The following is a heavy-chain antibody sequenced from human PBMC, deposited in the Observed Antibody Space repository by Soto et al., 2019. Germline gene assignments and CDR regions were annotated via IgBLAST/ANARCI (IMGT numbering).Heavy chain of an antibody. D-gene: IGHD3-10*01. J-gene: IGHJ5*02. Sequence: SETLSLTCTVSGGSISSYFWSWIRQPPGKGLEWIGYIYSSGSTNYNPSLKSRVTISLDTSNNHFSLKLTSVTVADTAVYYCARCTGDEFDPWGQGTLVTVSS. CDR1: GGSISSYF. CDR2: IYSSGST. CDR3: ARCTGDEFDP. V-gene: IGHV4-59*01.